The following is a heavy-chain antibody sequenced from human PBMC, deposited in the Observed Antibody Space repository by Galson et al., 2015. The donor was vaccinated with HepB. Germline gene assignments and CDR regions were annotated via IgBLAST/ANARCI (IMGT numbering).Heavy chain of an antibody. CDR3: ARGATILNY. J-gene: IGHJ4*02. V-gene: IGHV3-48*01. CDR2: ISSSSITI. CDR1: GFTFSSYS. D-gene: IGHD5-12*01. Sequence: SLRLSCAASGFTFSSYSMNWVRQAPGKGLEWVSYISSSSITIYYADSVKGRLTISRDNAKNSLYLQMNSLRAEDTAIYYCARGATILNYWGQGTLVTVSS.